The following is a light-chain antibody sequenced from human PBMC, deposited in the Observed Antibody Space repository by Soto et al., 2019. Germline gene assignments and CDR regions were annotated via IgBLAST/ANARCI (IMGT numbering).Light chain of an antibody. CDR2: GVV. V-gene: IGLV2-11*01. CDR3: CSYAGGYTYL. J-gene: IGLJ1*01. Sequence: QSALTQPRSVSGSPGQSVTISCTGTGNDVGAYNYVSWYQQHPGRPPKLLIYGVVRWPSGVPDRFSGSKSGNTASLTISGLQAEDEADYFCCSYAGGYTYLFGTGTKATV. CDR1: GNDVGAYNY.